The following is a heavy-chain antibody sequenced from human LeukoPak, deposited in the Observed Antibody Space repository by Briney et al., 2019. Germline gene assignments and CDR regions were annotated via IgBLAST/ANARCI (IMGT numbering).Heavy chain of an antibody. Sequence: KPSETLSLTCTVSGGSISSGSYYWSWIRQPAGKGLEWIGYIYYSGRTKYNPSLKSRLTISVDTSKNQFSLKLSSVTAADTAVYYCARGRYYDSSGYRPYYYYYYLNVWGKGTTVTVSS. J-gene: IGHJ6*03. V-gene: IGHV4-61*10. CDR3: ARGRYYDSSGYRPYYYYYYLNV. CDR2: IYYSGRT. CDR1: GGSISSGSYY. D-gene: IGHD3-22*01.